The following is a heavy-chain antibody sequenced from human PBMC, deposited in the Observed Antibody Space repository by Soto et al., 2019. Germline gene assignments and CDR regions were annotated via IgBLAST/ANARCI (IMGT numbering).Heavy chain of an antibody. CDR3: AKCLQIHWNYDAYHI. J-gene: IGHJ3*02. D-gene: IGHD1-7*01. CDR1: GFTFSSYA. V-gene: IGHV3-23*01. Sequence: GGSLRLSCAASGFTFSSYAMNWVREAPGKGLEWVSHITGSGGVTYYADSVKGRFTISRDTSSNTLYLQMNSLRAEDTALYYCAKCLQIHWNYDAYHIWGQGTMVT. CDR2: ITGSGGVT.